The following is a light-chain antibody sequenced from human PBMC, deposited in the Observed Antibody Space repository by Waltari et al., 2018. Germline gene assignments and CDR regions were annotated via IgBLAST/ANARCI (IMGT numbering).Light chain of an antibody. CDR3: LSRDTPSTRV. J-gene: IGLJ3*02. V-gene: IGLV3-19*01. CDR1: SFRRYY. Sequence: SSEVTQDPHVSVALGQTVTITCRGDSFRRYYASWYRQRPGQAPVLVFYGQERPAGIPGRFSGSTSGDTAYLTITGAQAGDEADYYCLSRDTPSTRVFGGGTRLTVV. CDR2: GQE.